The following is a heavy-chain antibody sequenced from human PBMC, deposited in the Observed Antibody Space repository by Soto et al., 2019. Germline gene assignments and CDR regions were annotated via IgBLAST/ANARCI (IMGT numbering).Heavy chain of an antibody. Sequence: QVQLVQSGAEVKNPGASVKVSCKTSGYTFTKYGVGWVRQAPGQGLEWMGWISGSSGNANYAEKVQGRITLTTDTSTSTAYIELRSLRSDDPAEYYCAREMAGLGGEYDYWGQGTLVTVSS. D-gene: IGHD3-16*01. J-gene: IGHJ4*02. CDR1: GYTFTKYG. CDR2: ISGSSGNA. V-gene: IGHV1-18*01. CDR3: AREMAGLGGEYDY.